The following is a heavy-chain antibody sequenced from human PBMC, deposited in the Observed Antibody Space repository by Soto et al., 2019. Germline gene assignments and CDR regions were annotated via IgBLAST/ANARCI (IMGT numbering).Heavy chain of an antibody. Sequence: QVQLVQSGAEVKKPGSSVKVSCKASGGTFSSYAITWVRQAPGQGLEWMGGIIPIFGTANYAQKFQARVTITAEESTSTAYMELSSLRSEDPAVYYCARDRGPSSGYYPYWFDPWGQGTLVTVSS. CDR2: IIPIFGTA. CDR1: GGTFSSYA. V-gene: IGHV1-69*12. CDR3: ARDRGPSSGYYPYWFDP. D-gene: IGHD3-22*01. J-gene: IGHJ5*02.